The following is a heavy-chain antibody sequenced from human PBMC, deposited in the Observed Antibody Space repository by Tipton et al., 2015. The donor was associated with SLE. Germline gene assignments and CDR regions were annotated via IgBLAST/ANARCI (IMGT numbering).Heavy chain of an antibody. CDR2: LYSGGST. Sequence: SLRLSCAASGFAFSSFAMSWVRQAPGKGLEYVSTLYSGGSTYYLDSVKGRFTISGDISKNTLYLQMHTLRAEDTAVYYCAKTSSKDYIWGYYRSYYFDYWGQGSLVSVSS. CDR1: GFAFSSFA. V-gene: IGHV3-23*03. CDR3: AKTSSKDYIWGYYRSYYFDY. J-gene: IGHJ4*02. D-gene: IGHD3-16*02.